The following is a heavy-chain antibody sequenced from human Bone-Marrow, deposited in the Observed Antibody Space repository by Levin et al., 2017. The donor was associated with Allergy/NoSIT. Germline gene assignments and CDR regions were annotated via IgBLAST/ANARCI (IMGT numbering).Heavy chain of an antibody. CDR2: IYYSGST. V-gene: IGHV4-39*01. D-gene: IGHD3-16*01. CDR1: GGSVSSTNHY. CDR3: VRVDGGGNYFDS. Sequence: PSQTLSLTCTASGGSVSSTNHYWGWIRQSPGKGLEWIGSIYYSGSTYYNPSFKSRVIISVDTSKNQFSLRLSSVTAADTAVYYCVRVDGGGNYFDSWGQGTLVTVSS. J-gene: IGHJ4*02.